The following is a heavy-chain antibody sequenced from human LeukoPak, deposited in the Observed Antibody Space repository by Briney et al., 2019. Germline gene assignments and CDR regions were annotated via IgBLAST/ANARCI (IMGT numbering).Heavy chain of an antibody. CDR1: GFTFSSYE. V-gene: IGHV3-48*03. CDR2: ISSSGSTI. CDR3: ARTWSGSYLDY. D-gene: IGHD3-3*01. Sequence: GGSLRLSCAASGFTFSSYEMNWVRQAPGKGLEWVSYISSSGSTIYYADSVKGRFTISRDNAKNSLYLQMNSLRDDDTAVYYCARTWSGSYLDYWGLGTLVTVSS. J-gene: IGHJ4*02.